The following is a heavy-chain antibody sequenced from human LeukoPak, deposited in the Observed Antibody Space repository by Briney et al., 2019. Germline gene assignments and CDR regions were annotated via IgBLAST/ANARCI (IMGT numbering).Heavy chain of an antibody. Sequence: GGSLRLSCAASGFTFSSYSMNWVRQAPGKGLEWVSSISSSSSYIYYADSVKGRFTISRDNAKNSLYLQMNSLGAEDTAVYYCARVGYGSGSYFDYWGQGTLVTVSS. V-gene: IGHV3-21*01. D-gene: IGHD3-10*01. CDR3: ARVGYGSGSYFDY. CDR2: ISSSSSYI. J-gene: IGHJ4*02. CDR1: GFTFSSYS.